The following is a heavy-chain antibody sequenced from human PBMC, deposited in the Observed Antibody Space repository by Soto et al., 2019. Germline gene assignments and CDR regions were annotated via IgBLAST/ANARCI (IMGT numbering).Heavy chain of an antibody. J-gene: IGHJ4*02. CDR3: ARGRWELPY. CDR1: GGSISDFD. V-gene: IGHV4-59*01. D-gene: IGHD1-26*01. Sequence: QVPLQESVPRLVKPSETLSLICSVSGGSISDFDWTWVRQNAGRQLEYIGYAHYNEQRDYNPSLESRVTISIDKSKKQVSLELKSVTAADTAVYYCARGRWELPYWGQGTLVTVSS. CDR2: AHYNEQR.